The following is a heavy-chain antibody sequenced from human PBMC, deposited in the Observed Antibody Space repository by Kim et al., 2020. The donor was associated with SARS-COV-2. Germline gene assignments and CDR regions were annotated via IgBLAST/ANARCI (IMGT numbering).Heavy chain of an antibody. CDR1: GGSISSSSTYY. Sequence: SETLSLTCTVSGGSISSSSTYYWGWIRQPPGKGLEWIGTIYYSESTYYNPSLKSRVTISVDTSKNQFSLKLSSVTAADTAVYYCARVVGTTGTTSFDCWGQGTLVTVSS. V-gene: IGHV4-39*07. CDR3: ARVVGTTGTTSFDC. J-gene: IGHJ4*02. CDR2: IYYSEST. D-gene: IGHD1-1*01.